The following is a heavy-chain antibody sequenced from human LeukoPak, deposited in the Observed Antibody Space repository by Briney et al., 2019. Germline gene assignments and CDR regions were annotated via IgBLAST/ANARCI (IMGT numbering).Heavy chain of an antibody. Sequence: GESLKISCKGSGYSFTSYWIGWVRQMPGKGLEWMGIIYPGDSDTRYSPSFQGQVTISADKSISTAYLQWSSLKASDTAMYYCASQYCSSASCSDYYYMDVWGKGTTVTVSS. CDR2: IYPGDSDT. V-gene: IGHV5-51*01. D-gene: IGHD2-2*01. CDR1: GYSFTSYW. CDR3: ASQYCSSASCSDYYYMDV. J-gene: IGHJ6*03.